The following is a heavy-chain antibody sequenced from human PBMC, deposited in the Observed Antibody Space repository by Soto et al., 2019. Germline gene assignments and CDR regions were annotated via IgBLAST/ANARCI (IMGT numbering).Heavy chain of an antibody. CDR3: ARHTAPYSSSSLSDAFDI. CDR2: IDPSDSYT. J-gene: IGHJ3*02. CDR1: GYTFSNFW. Sequence: GESLKISCQSSGYTFSNFWIGWVRQLPGKGLEWMGRIDPSDSYTNYSPSFQGHVTISADKSISTAYLQWSSLKASDTAMYYCARHTAPYSSSSLSDAFDIWGQGTMVTVS. D-gene: IGHD6-6*01. V-gene: IGHV5-10-1*01.